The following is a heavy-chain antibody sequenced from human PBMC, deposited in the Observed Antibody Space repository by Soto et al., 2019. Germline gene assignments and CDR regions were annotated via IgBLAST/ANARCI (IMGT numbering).Heavy chain of an antibody. CDR3: AREPSI. CDR1: GGSISSGGYY. V-gene: IGHV4-31*03. CDR2: MYYSGST. J-gene: IGHJ4*02. Sequence: QVQLQESGPGLVKPSQTLSLTCTVSGGSISSGGYYWSWIRQHPVKGLEWIGYMYYSGSTYYHPSLKSRVTTSVATSKSQSSLRLSSVTAADTAVYYCAREPSIWGQGTLVTVSS.